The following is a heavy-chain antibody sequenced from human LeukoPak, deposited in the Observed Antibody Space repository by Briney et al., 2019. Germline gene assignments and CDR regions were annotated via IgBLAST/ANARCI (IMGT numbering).Heavy chain of an antibody. Sequence: PSETLSLTCAVYGGSFSGYYWSWIRQPPGKGLEWIGEINHSGSTNYNPSLKSRVTIPVDTSKNRFSLKLSSVTAADTAVYYCARLGGYYGSGSYYKYYFDYWGQGTLVTVSS. CDR2: INHSGST. J-gene: IGHJ4*02. D-gene: IGHD3-10*01. CDR1: GGSFSGYY. CDR3: ARLGGYYGSGSYYKYYFDY. V-gene: IGHV4-34*01.